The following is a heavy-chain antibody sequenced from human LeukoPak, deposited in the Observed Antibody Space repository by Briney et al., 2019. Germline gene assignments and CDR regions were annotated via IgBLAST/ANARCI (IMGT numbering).Heavy chain of an antibody. CDR1: GYTFTGYY. Sequence: KPGASVKVSCKASGYTFTGYYMHWVRQAPGQGLEWMGWISAYNGNTNYAQKLQGRVTMTTDTSTSTAYMELRSLRSDDTAVYYCARGPTVTTAFDYWGQGTLVTVSS. D-gene: IGHD4-17*01. V-gene: IGHV1-18*04. CDR3: ARGPTVTTAFDY. J-gene: IGHJ4*02. CDR2: ISAYNGNT.